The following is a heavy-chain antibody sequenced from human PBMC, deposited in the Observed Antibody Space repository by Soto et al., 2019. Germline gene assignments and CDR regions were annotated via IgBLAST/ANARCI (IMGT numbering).Heavy chain of an antibody. CDR2: IYDSGST. J-gene: IGHJ3*02. CDR1: GDSISSYF. D-gene: IGHD2-2*01. CDR3: VTSRSAIYGDAFDI. V-gene: IGHV4-59*03. Sequence: QLHLQESGPGLVKPSETLSLTCNVSGDSISSYFRNWIRQPPGKGLEWIGCIYDSGSTNYNPSLKSRVAISLDTPKNQFSLKVTSVTAADTAVYYCVTSRSAIYGDAFDIWSQGTMVTVSS.